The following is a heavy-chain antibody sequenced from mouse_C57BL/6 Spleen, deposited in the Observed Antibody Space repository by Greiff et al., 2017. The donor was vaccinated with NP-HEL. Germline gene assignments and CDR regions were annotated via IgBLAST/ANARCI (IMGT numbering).Heavy chain of an antibody. CDR2: ISDGGSYT. Sequence: EVKLMESGGGLVKPGGSLKLSCAASGFTFSSYAMSWVRQTPEKRLEWVATISDGGSYTYYPDNVKGRFTISRDNAKNNLYLQMSHLKSEDTAMYYCAREKSPPYFDYWGQGTTLTVSS. CDR3: AREKSPPYFDY. CDR1: GFTFSSYA. D-gene: IGHD1-3*01. J-gene: IGHJ2*01. V-gene: IGHV5-4*01.